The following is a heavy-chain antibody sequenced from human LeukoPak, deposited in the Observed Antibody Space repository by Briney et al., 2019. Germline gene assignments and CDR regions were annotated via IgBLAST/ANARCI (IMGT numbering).Heavy chain of an antibody. V-gene: IGHV4-30-4*08. CDR3: AREVDIVKLNNWFDP. CDR2: IYYSGST. D-gene: IGHD5-12*01. J-gene: IGHJ5*02. CDR1: GGSISSGDYY. Sequence: SETLSLTCTVSGGSISSGDYYWSWIRQPPGKGLEWIGYIYYSGSTYYNPSLKSRVTISVDTSKNQFSLKLSSVTAADTAVYYCAREVDIVKLNNWFDPWGQGTLVTVSS.